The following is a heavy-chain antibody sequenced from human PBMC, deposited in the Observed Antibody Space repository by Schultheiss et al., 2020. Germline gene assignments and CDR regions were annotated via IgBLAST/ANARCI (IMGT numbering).Heavy chain of an antibody. CDR2: IYYSGST. Sequence: GSLRLSCTVSGGSISSYYWSWIRQPPGKGLEWIGSIYYSGSTYYNPSLKSRVTISVDTSKNQFSLKLSSVTAADTAVYYCATDEDIVLGLVAQIEKDYYAMDVWGQGTTVTVSS. CDR1: GGSISSYY. D-gene: IGHD2-15*01. V-gene: IGHV4-59*12. CDR3: ATDEDIVLGLVAQIEKDYYAMDV. J-gene: IGHJ6*02.